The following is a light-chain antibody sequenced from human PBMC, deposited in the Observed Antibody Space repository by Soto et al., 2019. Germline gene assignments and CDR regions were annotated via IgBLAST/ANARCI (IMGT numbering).Light chain of an antibody. V-gene: IGKV1-5*01. CDR3: QQYNTYSPGYT. J-gene: IGKJ2*01. CDR1: QSIVSW. CDR2: DAS. Sequence: DIQMTQSPSTLSASVGDRVTITCRASQSIVSWLAWYQQKPGKAPKLLIYDASSLESGDPSRFSGSGSGTEFPLSVRSLQPDDFATYYCQQYNTYSPGYTFGQGTKLEIK.